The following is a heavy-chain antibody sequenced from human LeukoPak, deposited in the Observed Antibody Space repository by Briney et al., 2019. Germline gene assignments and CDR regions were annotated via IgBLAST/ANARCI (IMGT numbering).Heavy chain of an antibody. CDR2: IGGSGGTT. V-gene: IGHV3-23*01. CDR3: TRLWNFGDY. Sequence: GGSLRLSCAASGFSFTSYGMSWVRRAPGKGLEWVSVIGGSGGTTYYADSVKGRFTISSDNSRTTLYLQMRSLRAEDTAVYYCTRLWNFGDYWGQGALVTVSS. CDR1: GFSFTSYG. J-gene: IGHJ4*02. D-gene: IGHD1-7*01.